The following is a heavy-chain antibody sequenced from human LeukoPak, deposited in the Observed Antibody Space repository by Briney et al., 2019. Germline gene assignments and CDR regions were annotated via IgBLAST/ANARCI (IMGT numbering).Heavy chain of an antibody. CDR3: ASLCPSLAVVVVMEY. CDR1: GGSISSSSYY. D-gene: IGHD3-22*01. CDR2: IYYSGST. Sequence: PSETLSLTCTVSGGSISSSSYYWGWIRQPPGKGLEWIGSIYYSGSTYYNPSLKSRVTISVDTSKNQFSLKLSSVTAADTAVYYCASLCPSLAVVVVMEYWGQGTLVTVSS. V-gene: IGHV4-39*01. J-gene: IGHJ4*02.